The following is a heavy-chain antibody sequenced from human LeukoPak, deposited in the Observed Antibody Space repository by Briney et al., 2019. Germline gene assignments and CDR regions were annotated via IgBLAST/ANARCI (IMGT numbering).Heavy chain of an antibody. D-gene: IGHD6-13*01. CDR2: INHSGST. CDR1: GGSFRGYY. J-gene: IGHJ6*03. CDR3: ARGRSSKIVYYMDV. V-gene: IGHV4-34*01. Sequence: SETLSLTCAVYGGSFRGYYWSWIRQPPGKGLEWIGEINHSGSTNYNPSLKSRVTISVDTSKNQFSLKLSSVTAADTAVYYCARGRSSKIVYYMDVWGKGTTVTVSS.